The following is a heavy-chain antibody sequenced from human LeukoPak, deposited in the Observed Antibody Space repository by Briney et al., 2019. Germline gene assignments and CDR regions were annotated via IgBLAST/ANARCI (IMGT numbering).Heavy chain of an antibody. D-gene: IGHD2-21*02. CDR1: GFTFSSYA. Sequence: GGSLRLSCAASGFTFSSYAMHWVRQAPGTGLEWVAVISYDGSNKYYADSVKGRFTISRDNSKNTLYLQMNSLRAEDTAVYYCARARCGGDCYWDYWGQGTLVTVSS. CDR2: ISYDGSNK. J-gene: IGHJ4*02. V-gene: IGHV3-30-3*01. CDR3: ARARCGGDCYWDY.